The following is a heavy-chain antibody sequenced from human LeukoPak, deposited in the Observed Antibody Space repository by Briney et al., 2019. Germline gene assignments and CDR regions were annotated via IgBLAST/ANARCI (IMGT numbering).Heavy chain of an antibody. V-gene: IGHV3-30*02. D-gene: IGHD6-19*01. Sequence: GGSLRLSCAASGFTFSSYGMHWVRQAPGKGLEWVAFIRYDGSNKYYADSVKGRFTISRDNSKNTLYLQMNSPRAEDTAVYYCAKDYGVAGTPGYWGQGTLVTVSS. CDR2: IRYDGSNK. J-gene: IGHJ4*02. CDR3: AKDYGVAGTPGY. CDR1: GFTFSSYG.